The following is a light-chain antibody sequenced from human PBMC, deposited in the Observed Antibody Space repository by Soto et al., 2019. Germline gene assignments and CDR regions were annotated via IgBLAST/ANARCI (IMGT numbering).Light chain of an antibody. CDR1: SSDVGGYNY. CDR3: SSYASSSSPYVV. J-gene: IGLJ2*01. CDR2: AVS. Sequence: QSVLTQPASVSGSPGQSITISCTGTSSDVGGYNYVSWYQQHPGMAPKLMIYAVSNRPSGVSNRFSGSKSGNTASLTISGRQAEDEAHYYCSSYASSSSPYVVFGGGTKLTVL. V-gene: IGLV2-14*01.